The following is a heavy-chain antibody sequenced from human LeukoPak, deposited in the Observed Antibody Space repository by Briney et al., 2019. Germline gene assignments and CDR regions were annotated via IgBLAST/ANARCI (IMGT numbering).Heavy chain of an antibody. Sequence: ASVTVSCKASGYTFTSYGISWVRQAPGQGLEGMGWISAYNGNTNYAQKLQGRVTMTTDTSTSTAYMELRSLRSDDTAVYYCARAGAPLVVPAANFDYWGQGTLVTVSS. CDR3: ARAGAPLVVPAANFDY. CDR1: GYTFTSYG. CDR2: ISAYNGNT. D-gene: IGHD2-2*01. V-gene: IGHV1-18*04. J-gene: IGHJ4*02.